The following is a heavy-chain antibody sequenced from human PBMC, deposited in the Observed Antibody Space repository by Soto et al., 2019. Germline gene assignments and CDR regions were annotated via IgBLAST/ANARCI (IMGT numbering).Heavy chain of an antibody. Sequence: EVQLVESGGGLVKPGGSLRLSCAASGFTFSSYSMIWVRQAPGKGLEWVSCISTSSNYIFYGDSVKGRFTISRDKAKKSVYLQMNSLRAEDTAVYYCARDTGDSSGQVPESFDIWGQGTMVTVSS. CDR2: ISTSSNYI. CDR3: ARDTGDSSGQVPESFDI. D-gene: IGHD6-19*01. V-gene: IGHV3-21*01. J-gene: IGHJ3*02. CDR1: GFTFSSYS.